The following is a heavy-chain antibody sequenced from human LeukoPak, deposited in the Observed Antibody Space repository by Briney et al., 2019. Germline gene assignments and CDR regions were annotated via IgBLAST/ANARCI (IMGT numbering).Heavy chain of an antibody. CDR2: IYYSGST. CDR3: ARPVKGYYGSGSLLYFQH. Sequence: SETLSLTCTVSGGSISSSSYYWGWIRQPPGKGLEWIGSIYYSGSTYYNPSLKSRVTISVDTSKNQFSLKLSSVTAADRAVYYCARPVKGYYGSGSLLYFQHWGQGTLVTVSS. D-gene: IGHD3-10*01. V-gene: IGHV4-39*07. CDR1: GGSISSSSYY. J-gene: IGHJ1*01.